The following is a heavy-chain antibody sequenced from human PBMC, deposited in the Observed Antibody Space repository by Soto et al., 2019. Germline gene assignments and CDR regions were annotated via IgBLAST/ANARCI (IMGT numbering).Heavy chain of an antibody. V-gene: IGHV4-39*01. D-gene: IGHD5-18*01. Sequence: SETLSLTCTVSGGSISSSSYYWGWIRQPPGKGLEWIGSIYYSGSTYYNPSLKSRVTISVDTSKNQFSLKLSSVTAADTAVYYCARQWVWIQRGKWFDPWGQGTLVTVSS. CDR3: ARQWVWIQRGKWFDP. J-gene: IGHJ5*02. CDR2: IYYSGST. CDR1: GGSISSSSYY.